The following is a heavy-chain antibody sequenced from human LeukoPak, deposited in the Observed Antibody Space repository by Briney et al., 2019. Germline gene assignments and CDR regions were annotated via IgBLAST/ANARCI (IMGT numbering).Heavy chain of an antibody. CDR2: ISTSSSYI. V-gene: IGHV3-21*01. CDR3: ARCSGGSYYHSDDY. J-gene: IGHJ4*02. CDR1: GFTFSTYS. Sequence: GGSLRLSCAASGFTFSTYSMNWVRQAPGKGLEWVSSISTSSSYIFYADSVKGRFTISRDNAKNSLYLQMNSLRAEGTVVYYCARCSGGSYYHSDDYWGQGTLVTVSS. D-gene: IGHD2-15*01.